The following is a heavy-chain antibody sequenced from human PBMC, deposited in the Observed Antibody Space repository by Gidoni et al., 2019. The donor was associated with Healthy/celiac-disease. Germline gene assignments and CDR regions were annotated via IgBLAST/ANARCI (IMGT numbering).Heavy chain of an antibody. V-gene: IGHV1-2*04. CDR2: INPNSDGT. Sequence: QVQLVQSGAEVKKPGASVKVSVEASGYTVTADYMHWVRQAPGQGLEWMGWINPNSDGTNYAQQFQGWVTTTRDTSISTAYMELSRLRSDDTAVYYCARNQPDVLEYSYYGMDVWGQGTTVTVSS. J-gene: IGHJ6*02. D-gene: IGHD2-8*01. CDR3: ARNQPDVLEYSYYGMDV. CDR1: GYTVTADY.